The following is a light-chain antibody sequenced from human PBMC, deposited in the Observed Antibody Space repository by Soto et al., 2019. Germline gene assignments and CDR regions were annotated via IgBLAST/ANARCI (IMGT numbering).Light chain of an antibody. CDR1: QSFRGL. CDR3: QQRHIWPIT. V-gene: IGKV3-11*01. CDR2: DAY. Sequence: EIVLTQSPVTLSLSPGERATLSCRASQSFRGLLAWYQQKPGQAPRLLIYDAYNRATGIPPRFSGSGSGTDFTLTISSLEPEESAVYDCQQRHIWPITFGQGTRLEIK. J-gene: IGKJ5*01.